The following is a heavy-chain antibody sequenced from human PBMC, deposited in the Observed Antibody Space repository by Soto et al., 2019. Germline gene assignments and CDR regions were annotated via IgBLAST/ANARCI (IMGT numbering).Heavy chain of an antibody. D-gene: IGHD2-2*01. CDR2: INPNSGGT. V-gene: IGHV1-2*02. Sequence: SSVKVSCKASGYTFTGYYMHWVRQAPGQGLEWMGWINPNSGGTNYAQKFQGRVTMTRDTSISTAYMELSRLRSDDTAVYYCATLGYCSSTSCYHLNWFDPWGQGTLVTVSS. CDR1: GYTFTGYY. J-gene: IGHJ5*02. CDR3: ATLGYCSSTSCYHLNWFDP.